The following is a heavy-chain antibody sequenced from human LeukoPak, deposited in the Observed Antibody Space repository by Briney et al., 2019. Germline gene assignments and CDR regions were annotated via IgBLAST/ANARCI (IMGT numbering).Heavy chain of an antibody. CDR1: GFTFSSYG. CDR2: IPYDGSNK. CDR3: ARSGSGIAAAG. V-gene: IGHV3-30*02. J-gene: IGHJ4*02. Sequence: GGSLRLSCAASGFTFSSYGMHWVRQAPGKGLEWVAFIPYDGSNKYYADSVKGRFTISRDNSKNTLCLQMNSLRAEDTAVYYCARSGSGIAAAGWGQGTLVTVSS. D-gene: IGHD6-13*01.